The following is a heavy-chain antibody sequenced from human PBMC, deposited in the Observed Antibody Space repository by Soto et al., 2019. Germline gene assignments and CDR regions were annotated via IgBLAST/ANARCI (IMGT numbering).Heavy chain of an antibody. CDR2: ISGTGDST. CDR3: ASDPYYYASEY. V-gene: IGHV3-23*01. J-gene: IGHJ4*02. Sequence: EEQMLESGGGLVQPGGSLRLSCAASGFTFSSYAMSWVRQAPEKGLEWVSAISGTGDSTYYADSVKGRFTISRDNAKNTLYLQMNSLRAEDTAVYYCASDPYYYASEYWGQGTLVTVSS. D-gene: IGHD3-10*01. CDR1: GFTFSSYA.